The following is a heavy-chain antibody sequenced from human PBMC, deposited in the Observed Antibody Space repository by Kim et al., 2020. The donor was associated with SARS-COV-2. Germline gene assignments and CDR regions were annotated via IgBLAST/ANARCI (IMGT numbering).Heavy chain of an antibody. CDR2: IYYSGST. Sequence: SETLSLTCTVSGGSISSYYWSWIRQPPGKGLEWIGYIYYSGSTNYNPSLKSGVTISVDTSKNQFSLKLSSVTAADTAVYYCARGGPGGDYFDYWGQGTLVPVSS. J-gene: IGHJ4*02. CDR3: ARGGPGGDYFDY. CDR1: GGSISSYY. D-gene: IGHD1-26*01. V-gene: IGHV4-59*01.